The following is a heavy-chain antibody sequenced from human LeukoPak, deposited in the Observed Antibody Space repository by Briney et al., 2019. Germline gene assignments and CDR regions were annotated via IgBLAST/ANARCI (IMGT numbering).Heavy chain of an antibody. J-gene: IGHJ6*02. CDR1: GYTFTSYG. D-gene: IGHD1-1*01. CDR3: ARDKRGTYYYYYYGMDV. Sequence: GASVKVSCKASGYTFTSYGISWVRQAPGQGLEWMGWISAYNGNTNYAQKLQGRVTMTTDTSTSTACMELRSLRSDDTAVYYCARDKRGTYYYYYYGMDVWGQGTTVTVSS. V-gene: IGHV1-18*01. CDR2: ISAYNGNT.